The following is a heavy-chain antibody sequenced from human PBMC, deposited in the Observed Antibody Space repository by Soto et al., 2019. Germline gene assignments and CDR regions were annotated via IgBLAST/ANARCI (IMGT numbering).Heavy chain of an antibody. D-gene: IGHD6-13*01. V-gene: IGHV4-34*01. CDR1: GGSFSGYY. J-gene: IGHJ4*02. CDR2: INHSGST. CDR3: ARHLRYSSSWYNPDFDY. Sequence: SETLSLTCAVYGGSFSGYYWSWIRQPPGKGLEWIGEINHSGSTNYNPSLKSRVTISVDTSKNQFSLKLSSVTAADTAVYYCARHLRYSSSWYNPDFDYWGQGT.